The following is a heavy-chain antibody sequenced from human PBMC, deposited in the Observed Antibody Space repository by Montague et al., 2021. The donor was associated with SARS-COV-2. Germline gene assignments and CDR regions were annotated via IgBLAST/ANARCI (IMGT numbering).Heavy chain of an antibody. D-gene: IGHD4-23*01. J-gene: IGHJ4*02. CDR2: LDWDDDK. V-gene: IGHV2-70*01. CDR3: ARSYGTTVVTRAFDY. CDR1: GFSLSTSGMC. Sequence: PALVKPTQTLTLTCTFSGFSLSTSGMCVSWIRQPPGKALEWLTLLDWDDDKYYSTSLKTRLTISKDTSKNQVVLTMTNMDPVDTATSYCARSYGTTVVTRAFDYWGQGTLVTVSS.